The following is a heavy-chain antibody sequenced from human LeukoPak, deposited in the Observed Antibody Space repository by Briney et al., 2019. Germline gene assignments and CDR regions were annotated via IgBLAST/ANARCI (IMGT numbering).Heavy chain of an antibody. V-gene: IGHV3-11*04. CDR2: ISSSGSTI. J-gene: IGHJ4*02. D-gene: IGHD1-26*01. CDR3: ARDSGSYYTVPFDY. Sequence: SGGSLRLSCAASGFTFSDYYMSWIRQAPGKGLEWVSYISSSGSTIYYADSVKGRFTISRDNAKNSLYLQMNSLRAEDTAVYYCARDSGSYYTVPFDYWGQGTLVTVSS. CDR1: GFTFSDYY.